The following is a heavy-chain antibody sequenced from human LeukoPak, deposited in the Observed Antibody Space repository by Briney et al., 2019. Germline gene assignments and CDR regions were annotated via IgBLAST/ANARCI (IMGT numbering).Heavy chain of an antibody. CDR1: GFTFSSYW. Sequence: QPGGSLRPSCVASGFTFSSYWMHWVRQDPGKGLVWVSRINPDGSVTGYADSVKGRFTVSRDNAKNTLYLQMNSLRAEDTAIYYCTRNFDYGDYLWGQGTLVTVSS. CDR3: TRNFDYGDYL. V-gene: IGHV3-74*01. CDR2: INPDGSVT. J-gene: IGHJ5*02. D-gene: IGHD4-17*01.